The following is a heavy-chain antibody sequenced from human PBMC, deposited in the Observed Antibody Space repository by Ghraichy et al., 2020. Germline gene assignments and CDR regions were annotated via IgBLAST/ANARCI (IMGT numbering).Heavy chain of an antibody. V-gene: IGHV1-2*02. D-gene: IGHD2-21*01. CDR1: GYTFTGHY. J-gene: IGHJ6*02. Sequence: ASVKVSCKASGYTFTGHYMNWVRQSPGQGLQWLGWIHPISGDTKYAQEFQGRVTMTRDTSIETLFMELSLLTSDDTAVYYCARRVDCGSDCHPTYYGMDVWGQATTVTVAS. CDR2: IHPISGDT. CDR3: ARRVDCGSDCHPTYYGMDV.